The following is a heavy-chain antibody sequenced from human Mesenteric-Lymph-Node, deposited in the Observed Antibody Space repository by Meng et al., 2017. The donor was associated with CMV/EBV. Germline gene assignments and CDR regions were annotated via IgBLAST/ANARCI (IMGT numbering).Heavy chain of an antibody. J-gene: IGHJ4*02. CDR2: INHSGST. D-gene: IGHD4-23*01. CDR3: ARHQRWLKSEGGFNY. CDR1: GGSFGGYY. Sequence: QGPVQQGGAGLLKPAGTLSLTCAVYGGSFGGYYWSWIRQPPGKGLEWIGEINHSGSTNYTPSLKSRVTISVDTSKNQFSLKLSSVTAADTAVYYCARHQRWLKSEGGFNYWGQGTLVTVSS. V-gene: IGHV4-34*01.